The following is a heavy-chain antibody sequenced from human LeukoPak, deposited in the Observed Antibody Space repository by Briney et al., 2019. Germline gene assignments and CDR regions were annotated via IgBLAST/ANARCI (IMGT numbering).Heavy chain of an antibody. D-gene: IGHD4-17*01. Sequence: SETLSLTCSVSGDSISSYYWSWIRQSPGKGLDWIVYIHYSGSTKYNPSLKSRVTISADTSKKQFSLKLSSVTAADTAVYYCARSGIYGDYGIYFDYWGQGTLVTVSS. J-gene: IGHJ4*02. V-gene: IGHV4-59*01. CDR2: IHYSGST. CDR3: ARSGIYGDYGIYFDY. CDR1: GDSISSYY.